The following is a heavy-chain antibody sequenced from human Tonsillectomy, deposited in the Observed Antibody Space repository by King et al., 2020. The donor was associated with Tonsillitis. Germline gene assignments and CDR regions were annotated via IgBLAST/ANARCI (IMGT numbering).Heavy chain of an antibody. CDR1: GFTFSSYG. CDR3: AKDGGRGCDP. J-gene: IGHJ5*02. V-gene: IGHV3-30*18. Sequence: VQLVESGGGVVQPGRSLRLSCAASGFTFSSYGMHWVRQAPGKGLEWVAVISYDGSNKYYADSVKGRFTISRDNYKNTLYLQMNSLRAEDTAVYYCAKDGGRGCDPWGQGTLVTVSS. CDR2: ISYDGSNK. D-gene: IGHD3-10*01.